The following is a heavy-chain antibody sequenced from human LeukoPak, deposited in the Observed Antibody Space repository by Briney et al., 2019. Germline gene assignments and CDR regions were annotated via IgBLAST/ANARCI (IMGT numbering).Heavy chain of an antibody. Sequence: PSETLSLTCTVSGDSISSYYWSWIRQPPGKGLQWIGYIYHSGSTNYNPSLKSRVTISADTSKDQFSLKLASVTAADTAVYYCATGYSSTWYYFDYWGQGTLVTVSS. CDR2: IYHSGST. CDR3: ATGYSSTWYYFDY. J-gene: IGHJ4*02. D-gene: IGHD6-13*01. V-gene: IGHV4-59*01. CDR1: GDSISSYY.